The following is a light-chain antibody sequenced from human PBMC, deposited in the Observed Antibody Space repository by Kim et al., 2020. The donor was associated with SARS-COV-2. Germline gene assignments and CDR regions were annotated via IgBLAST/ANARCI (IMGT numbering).Light chain of an antibody. CDR3: QQYSSWPPT. V-gene: IGKV3-15*01. Sequence: EIVMTQSPATLSVSPGERATLSCRASQSVSSNLAWYQQKPGQAPRLLIYGASTRATGIPARFSGSGSGTEFTLTISSLRSEDFAVYYCQQYSSWPPTFGQGTKVDIK. CDR1: QSVSSN. CDR2: GAS. J-gene: IGKJ1*01.